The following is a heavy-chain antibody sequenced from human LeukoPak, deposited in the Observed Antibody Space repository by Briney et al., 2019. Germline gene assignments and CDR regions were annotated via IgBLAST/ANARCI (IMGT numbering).Heavy chain of an antibody. Sequence: GGSLRLSCAASGFTFSSYARRWVRQAPGKGLEWVAVISYDGSNKYYADSVKGRFTISRDNSKNTLYLQMNSLRAEDTAVYYCARVDNIVVVAGAPDYWGQGTLVTVSS. CDR2: ISYDGSNK. V-gene: IGHV3-30*04. CDR1: GFTFSSYA. D-gene: IGHD2-15*01. CDR3: ARVDNIVVVAGAPDY. J-gene: IGHJ4*02.